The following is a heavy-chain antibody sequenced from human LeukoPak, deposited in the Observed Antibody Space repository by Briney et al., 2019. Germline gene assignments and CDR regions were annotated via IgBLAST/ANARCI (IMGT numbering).Heavy chain of an antibody. V-gene: IGHV7-4-1*02. J-gene: IGHJ6*02. CDR2: INTNTGNP. D-gene: IGHD3-10*01. Sequence: ASVKVSCKASGYTFTSYAMNWVRQAPGQGLEWMGWINTNTGNPTYAQGFAGRFVFSLDTSVSTAYLQISSLKAEDTAVYYCARAIPPTEVLWFGEGYYGMDVWGQGTTVTVSS. CDR3: ARAIPPTEVLWFGEGYYGMDV. CDR1: GYTFTSYA.